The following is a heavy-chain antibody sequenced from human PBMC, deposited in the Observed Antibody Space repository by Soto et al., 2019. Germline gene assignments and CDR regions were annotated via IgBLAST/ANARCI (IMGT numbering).Heavy chain of an antibody. CDR1: GGTFSSYA. D-gene: IGHD6-13*01. CDR3: ARVPGIAAAGTLEWFDS. Sequence: VSSVKVSCKASGGTFSSYAISWMRQAPGQGLEWMGGIIPIFGTANYAQKFQGRVTITADESTSTAYMELSSLRSEDTAVYYCARVPGIAAAGTLEWFDSWGQGTLVTVSS. CDR2: IIPIFGTA. J-gene: IGHJ5*01. V-gene: IGHV1-69*13.